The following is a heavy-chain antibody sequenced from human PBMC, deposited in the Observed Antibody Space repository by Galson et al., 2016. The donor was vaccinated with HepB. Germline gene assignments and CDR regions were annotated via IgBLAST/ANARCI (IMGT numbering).Heavy chain of an antibody. Sequence: SLRLSCAASAFAFSDYYMSWIRQAPGKGLEWVGRIRSKSNNYATAYAASVKGRFTISRDDSKRMAFLQMNSLKTEDTAVYYCTRVGYRLWFGAPIKDYGMDAWGPGTLVTVSS. CDR3: TRVGYRLWFGAPIKDYGMDA. J-gene: IGHJ5*02. D-gene: IGHD3-10*01. CDR2: IRSKSNNYAT. V-gene: IGHV3-73*01. CDR1: AFAFSDYY.